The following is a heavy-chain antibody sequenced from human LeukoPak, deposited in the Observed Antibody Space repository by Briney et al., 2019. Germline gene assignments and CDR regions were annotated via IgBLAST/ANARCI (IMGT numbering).Heavy chain of an antibody. CDR3: AKDISWLDDAFDI. J-gene: IGHJ3*02. V-gene: IGHV3-7*03. D-gene: IGHD3-22*01. Sequence: GGSLRLSCAASGFTFSSYWMSWVRQAPGKGLEWVANIKQDGSEKYYVDSVKGRFTISRDNAKNSLYLQMNSLRAEDTALYYCAKDISWLDDAFDIWGQGTMVTVSS. CDR2: IKQDGSEK. CDR1: GFTFSSYW.